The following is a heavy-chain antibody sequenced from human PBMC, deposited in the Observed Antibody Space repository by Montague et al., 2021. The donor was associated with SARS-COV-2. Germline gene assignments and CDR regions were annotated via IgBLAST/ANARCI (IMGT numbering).Heavy chain of an antibody. D-gene: IGHD6-19*01. Sequence: SETLSLTCAVSGGSISSSNWWSWVRQPPGKGLEWIGEIYHSGSTNYNPSLKSRVTTSVEKSKNQFSLKLSSATAADTAVYYCARGNSSGWYGYSYSGMDVWGQGTTVTVSS. CDR3: ARGNSSGWYGYSYSGMDV. CDR1: GGSISSSNW. V-gene: IGHV4-4*02. J-gene: IGHJ6*02. CDR2: IYHSGST.